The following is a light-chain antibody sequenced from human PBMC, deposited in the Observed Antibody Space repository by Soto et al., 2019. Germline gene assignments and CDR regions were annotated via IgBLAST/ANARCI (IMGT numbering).Light chain of an antibody. Sequence: DIQMTQSPSPLSASVGDRVTITCRASQTISTYLNWYQQKPGKAPKLLIYGASSLQSGVPSRFSGSGSGTDFTLTISSLQPEDCGTYYCQQSFSTPRTFGQGTQVEIK. V-gene: IGKV1-39*01. J-gene: IGKJ1*01. CDR2: GAS. CDR3: QQSFSTPRT. CDR1: QTISTY.